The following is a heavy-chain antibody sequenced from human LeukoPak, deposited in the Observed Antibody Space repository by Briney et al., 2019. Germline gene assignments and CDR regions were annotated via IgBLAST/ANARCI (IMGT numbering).Heavy chain of an antibody. CDR2: IYYSGST. V-gene: IGHV4-59*01. J-gene: IGHJ4*02. Sequence: SETLSLTCTVSGGSISSYYRSWIRQPPGKGLEWIGYIYYSGSTNYNPSLKSRVTISVDTSKNQFSLKLSSVTAADTAVYYCASIGYSSSWYYFDYWGQGTLVTVSS. CDR3: ASIGYSSSWYYFDY. D-gene: IGHD6-13*01. CDR1: GGSISSYY.